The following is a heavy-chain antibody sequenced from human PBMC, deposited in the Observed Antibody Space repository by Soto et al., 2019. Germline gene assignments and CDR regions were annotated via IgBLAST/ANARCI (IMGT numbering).Heavy chain of an antibody. CDR3: ASSPGDSSGYLDAFDI. V-gene: IGHV1-69*13. J-gene: IGHJ3*02. CDR2: IIPIFGTA. CDR1: GGTFSSYA. Sequence: SVKVSCKASGGTFSSYAISWVRQAPGQGLEWMGGIIPIFGTANYAQKFRGRVTITADESTSTAYMELSSLRSEDTAVYYCASSPGDSSGYLDAFDIWGQGTMVTVSS. D-gene: IGHD3-22*01.